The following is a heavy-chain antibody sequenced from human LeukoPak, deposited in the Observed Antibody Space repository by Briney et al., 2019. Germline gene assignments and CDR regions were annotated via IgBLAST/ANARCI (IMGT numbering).Heavy chain of an antibody. CDR2: VHSSEST. CDR3: ARSKGDYGSGSLGY. V-gene: IGHV4-61*02. CDR1: GGPISSGNYY. Sequence: SETLSLTCTVSGGPISSGNYYWNWIRQPAGKGLEWIGRVHSSESTNHNPSLKSRVTISRDTSKNQFSVIVSSVSAADTAIYFCARSKGDYGSGSLGYWGQGILVTVSS. D-gene: IGHD3-10*01. J-gene: IGHJ4*02.